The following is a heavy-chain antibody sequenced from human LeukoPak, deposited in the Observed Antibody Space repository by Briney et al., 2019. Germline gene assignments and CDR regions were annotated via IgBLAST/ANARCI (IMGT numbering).Heavy chain of an antibody. J-gene: IGHJ4*02. CDR1: GGSISSYY. V-gene: IGHV4-59*12. CDR2: IYYSGST. Sequence: PSETLSLTCTVSGGSISSYYWSWIRQPPGKGLEWIGYIYYSGSTNYNPSLKSRVTISVDTSKNQFSLKLSSVTAADTAVYYCARGRRRDKGKFDYWGQGTLVTVSS. D-gene: IGHD1-14*01. CDR3: ARGRRRDKGKFDY.